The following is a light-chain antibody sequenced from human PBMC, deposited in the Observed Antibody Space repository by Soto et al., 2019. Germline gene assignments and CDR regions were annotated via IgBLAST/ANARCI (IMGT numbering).Light chain of an antibody. V-gene: IGKV3-11*01. CDR3: QQRSNWYT. J-gene: IGKJ2*01. Sequence: EIVLTQSPATLSLSPGERATLSCRASQSVSSYLAWYQQKPGQAPRLLIYDASNRATGIPARFSGSGSGTDFTLTISSLEPEDVAVYYCQQRSNWYTFGQGTKLETK. CDR1: QSVSSY. CDR2: DAS.